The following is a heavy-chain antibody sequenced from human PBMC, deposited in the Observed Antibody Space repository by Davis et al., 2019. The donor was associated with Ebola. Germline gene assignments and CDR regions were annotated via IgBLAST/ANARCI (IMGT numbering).Heavy chain of an antibody. CDR1: GFTFSNAW. V-gene: IGHV3-15*01. Sequence: PGGSLRLSCAASGFTFSNAWMSWVRQAPGKGLEWVGRIQSKTDGGTTGYAAAVKGRITISRDDSKNTLFLQMNSLKTEDTAVYYCTTDGRYCSTTSCYNIDYWGQGTLVTVSS. CDR3: TTDGRYCSTTSCYNIDY. J-gene: IGHJ4*02. CDR2: IQSKTDGGTT. D-gene: IGHD2-2*02.